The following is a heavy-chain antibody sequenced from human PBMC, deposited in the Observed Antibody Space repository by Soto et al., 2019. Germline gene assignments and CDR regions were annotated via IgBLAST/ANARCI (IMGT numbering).Heavy chain of an antibody. CDR3: VREDMSGTYYFDA. Sequence: QVHLQESGPGLLKPSETLSLTCTVTRGSVSSQTHFWTWIRQPPGKGLEWIGYKYYSGISNYNPSLQSRVTISVVTSKNQFSLSLTSVTAADTAVYFCVREDMSGTYYFDAWGQGALVTVSS. D-gene: IGHD1-26*01. V-gene: IGHV4-61*01. J-gene: IGHJ4*02. CDR1: RGSVSSQTHF. CDR2: KYYSGIS.